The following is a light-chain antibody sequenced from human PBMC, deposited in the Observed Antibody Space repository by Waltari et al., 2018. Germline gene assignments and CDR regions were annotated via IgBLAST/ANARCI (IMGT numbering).Light chain of an antibody. CDR2: QDT. CDR3: QAWDNSTHVV. Sequence: SYALTQPPSLSVSPGQTASITCSGDQLGDKYASWYQQKPGQSPVLVIYQDTKRPSGIPERFSGSNSGNTATLTISGTPAMDEADYYCQAWDNSTHVVFGGGTRLTVL. CDR1: QLGDKY. J-gene: IGLJ2*01. V-gene: IGLV3-1*01.